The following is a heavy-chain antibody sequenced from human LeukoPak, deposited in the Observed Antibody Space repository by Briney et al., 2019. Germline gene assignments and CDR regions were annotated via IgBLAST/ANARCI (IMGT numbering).Heavy chain of an antibody. Sequence: ETLSLTCTVSGGSISSYYWSWIRQPPGKGLEWIGYIYYSGSTNYNPSLKSRVTISVDTSKNQFSLRLSSVTAADTAVYYCARNYHNWFDPWGLGTLVTVSS. D-gene: IGHD5-24*01. J-gene: IGHJ5*02. V-gene: IGHV4-59*08. CDR3: ARNYHNWFDP. CDR2: IYYSGST. CDR1: GGSISSYY.